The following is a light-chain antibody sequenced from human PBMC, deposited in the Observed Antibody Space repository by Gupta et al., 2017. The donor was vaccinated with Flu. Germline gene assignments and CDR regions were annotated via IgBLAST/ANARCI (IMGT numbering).Light chain of an antibody. V-gene: IGLV2-8*01. Sequence: SSDVGTYKYVSWYQQHPGKAPKLMIDEVRQRPSGVPDRFSGSKSGNTASLTVSGLQAEEEADYYCHSYAGSNSWVVGGGTKLTVL. CDR2: EVR. CDR3: HSYAGSNSWV. CDR1: SSDVGTYKY. J-gene: IGLJ3*02.